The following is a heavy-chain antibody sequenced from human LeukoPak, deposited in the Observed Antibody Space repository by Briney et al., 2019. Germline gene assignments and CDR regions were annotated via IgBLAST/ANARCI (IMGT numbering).Heavy chain of an antibody. D-gene: IGHD1-26*01. CDR3: ARASGSYYRAFDI. Sequence: SETLSLTCTVSGGSISSYYWSWIRQPPGKGLEWIGYIYYSGSINYNPSLKSRVTISVDTSKNQFSLKLSSVTAADTAVFYCARASGSYYRAFDIWGQGTMVTVSS. CDR1: GGSISSYY. V-gene: IGHV4-59*01. CDR2: IYYSGSI. J-gene: IGHJ3*02.